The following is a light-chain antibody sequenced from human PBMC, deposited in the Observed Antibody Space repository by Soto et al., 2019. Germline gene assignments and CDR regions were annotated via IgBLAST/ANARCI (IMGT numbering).Light chain of an antibody. CDR1: SSDIGAYKH. J-gene: IGLJ1*01. Sequence: QSALTQPACVSGSPGQSITISCTGTSSDIGAYKHVSWYQQHPGKAPKLMIYEVSNRPSGVSNRFSGSKSGNTASLTISGLQAEDEADYYCSSYTTSSTQVFGTGTKVTVL. CDR3: SSYTTSSTQV. V-gene: IGLV2-14*01. CDR2: EVS.